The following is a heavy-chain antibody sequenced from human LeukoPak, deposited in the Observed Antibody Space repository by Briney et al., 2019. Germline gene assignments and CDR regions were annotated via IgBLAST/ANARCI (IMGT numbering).Heavy chain of an antibody. CDR2: IKQDGSEK. J-gene: IGHJ4*02. D-gene: IGHD3-22*01. CDR1: GFTFSSYW. CDR3: ARSKKYYFDYETIDY. Sequence: GGSLRLSCAASGFTFSSYWMSWVRQAPGKGLEWVANIKQDGSEKYYVDSVKGRFTISRDNAKISLYLQMNSLRAEDTALYYCARSKKYYFDYETIDYWGQGTLVTVSS. V-gene: IGHV3-7*01.